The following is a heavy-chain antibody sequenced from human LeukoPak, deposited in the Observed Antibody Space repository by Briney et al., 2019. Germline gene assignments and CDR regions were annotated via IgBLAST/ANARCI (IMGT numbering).Heavy chain of an antibody. D-gene: IGHD2-15*01. CDR2: ISGSGGST. J-gene: IGHJ4*02. CDR3: ARECSGGSCYPDY. CDR1: GFTFSSYA. V-gene: IGHV3-23*01. Sequence: PGGSLRLSCAASGFTFSSYAMSWARQAPGKGLEWVSAISGSGGSTYYADSVKGRFTIFRDNSKNTLYLQMNSLRAEDTAVYYCARECSGGSCYPDYWGQGTLVTVSS.